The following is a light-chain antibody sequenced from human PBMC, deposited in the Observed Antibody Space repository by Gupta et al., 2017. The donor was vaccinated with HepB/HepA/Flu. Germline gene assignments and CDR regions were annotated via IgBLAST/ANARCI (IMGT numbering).Light chain of an antibody. CDR2: GAS. V-gene: IGKV3-20*01. CDR1: QSVSSSY. Sequence: EIVLTQSPGTLSLSPGERATLSCRASQSVSSSYLAWYQQKPGQAPRLLIYGASSRATGIPDRFSGSGSGTDFTLTISRREPEDFAVYYCQQECSSQWTFGQGTKVEIK. J-gene: IGKJ1*01. CDR3: QQECSSQWT.